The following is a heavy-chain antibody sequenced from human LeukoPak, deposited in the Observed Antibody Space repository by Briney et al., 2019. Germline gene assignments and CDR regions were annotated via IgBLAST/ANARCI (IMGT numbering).Heavy chain of an antibody. D-gene: IGHD3-9*01. J-gene: IGHJ6*04. CDR1: GYTFTGYY. Sequence: ASVKVSCKASGYTFTGYYMHWVRQAPGQGLEWMGWISAYNGNTNYAQKLQGRVTMTTDTSTSTAYMELRSLRSDDTAVYYCARERDYDILTGYYGYYYGMDVWGKGTTVTVSS. CDR3: ARERDYDILTGYYGYYYGMDV. V-gene: IGHV1-18*04. CDR2: ISAYNGNT.